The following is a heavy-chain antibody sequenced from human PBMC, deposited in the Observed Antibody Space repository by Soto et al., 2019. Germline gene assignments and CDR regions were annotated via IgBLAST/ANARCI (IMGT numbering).Heavy chain of an antibody. Sequence: EVQLVESGGGLVKPGGSLRLSCAASGFTFSSYSMNWVRQAPGKGLEWVSSISSTSTFIYYVDSLKGRFTISRDNAQNSHSLHKKSLREEDTPIYYCVRDLTGGAFDIWGQGTMVTVSS. J-gene: IGHJ3*02. D-gene: IGHD2-8*02. CDR2: ISSTSTFI. CDR3: VRDLTGGAFDI. V-gene: IGHV3-21*01. CDR1: GFTFSSYS.